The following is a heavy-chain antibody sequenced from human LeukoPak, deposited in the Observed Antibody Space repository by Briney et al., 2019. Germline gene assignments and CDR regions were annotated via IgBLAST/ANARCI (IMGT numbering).Heavy chain of an antibody. Sequence: AASVKVSCKASGYTFTSFSISWVRQAPGHGLEWMGWISAYNGYKDYAQKLQGRVTMTTETSTNTAYMELRSLRSDDTAVYYCVRGDCSGVSCYLPEYFRHWGQGTLVTVSS. CDR2: ISAYNGYK. V-gene: IGHV1-18*01. D-gene: IGHD2-15*01. J-gene: IGHJ1*01. CDR3: VRGDCSGVSCYLPEYFRH. CDR1: GYTFTSFS.